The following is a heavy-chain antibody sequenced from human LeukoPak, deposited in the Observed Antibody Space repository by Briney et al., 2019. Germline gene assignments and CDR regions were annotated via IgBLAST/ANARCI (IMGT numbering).Heavy chain of an antibody. Sequence: QSGGSLRLSCAASGLSFTDSGFHWVRHASGKGLEWVARIANEATNYATAYAASVKGRFTIYRDNSKNTAYLQMNSLKTEDTAVYYCVRHRTAGIGENWFDPWGQGTLVTVSS. CDR2: IANEATNYAT. D-gene: IGHD3-10*01. V-gene: IGHV3-73*01. CDR1: GLSFTDSG. J-gene: IGHJ5*02. CDR3: VRHRTAGIGENWFDP.